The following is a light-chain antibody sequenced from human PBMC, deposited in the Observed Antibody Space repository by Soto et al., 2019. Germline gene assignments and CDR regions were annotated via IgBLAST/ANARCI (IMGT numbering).Light chain of an antibody. J-gene: IGKJ1*01. V-gene: IGKV1-5*01. CDR3: QQYESDSRT. CDR1: QSISTS. Sequence: DIQMTQSPSAVSASVGDRVTITCRASQSISTSLAWYQQKPGKPPKFLISDASSLPSGVSSRFSGSGSGTEFTLTISSLQPDDFATYYCQQYESDSRTFGQGTKVEIK. CDR2: DAS.